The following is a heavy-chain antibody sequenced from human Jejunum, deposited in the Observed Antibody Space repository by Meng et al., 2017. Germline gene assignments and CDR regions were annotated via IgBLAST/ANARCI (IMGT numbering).Heavy chain of an antibody. Sequence: QVQLQESGPGLVKPSQTLSLACTVSGDSVTSGSYHWSWIRQPPGKGLEWIGYIHHSGITYYNPSLRSRLLISIDTSKRQLSLTLNSVTAADTALHYCATIQSSPHFFNYWGQGTLVTVSS. CDR3: ATIQSSPHFFNY. J-gene: IGHJ4*02. D-gene: IGHD6-6*01. V-gene: IGHV4-30-4*01. CDR2: IHHSGIT. CDR1: GDSVTSGSYH.